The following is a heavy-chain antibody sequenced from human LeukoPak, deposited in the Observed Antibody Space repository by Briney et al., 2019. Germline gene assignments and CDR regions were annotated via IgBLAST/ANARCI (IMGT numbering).Heavy chain of an antibody. J-gene: IGHJ5*02. D-gene: IGHD5-12*01. V-gene: IGHV4-59*12. CDR3: ARDRRAYSGYDASFDP. CDR2: IYYSGST. CDR1: GGSISSYY. Sequence: SETLSLTCTVSGGSISSYYWSWIRQPPGKGLEWIGYIYYSGSTNYNPSLKSRVTISVDTSKNQFSLKLSSVTAADTAVYYCARDRRAYSGYDASFDPWGQGTLVTVSS.